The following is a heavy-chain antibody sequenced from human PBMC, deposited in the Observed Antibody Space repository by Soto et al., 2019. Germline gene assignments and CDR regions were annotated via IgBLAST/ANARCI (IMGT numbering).Heavy chain of an antibody. CDR1: GGSISSGGYY. V-gene: IGHV4-31*03. CDR3: ASHSWSYHHFDF. J-gene: IGHJ4*02. CDR2: ISNSGST. Sequence: QVQLQESGPGLVKPSQTLSLTCTVSGGSISSGGYYWSWIRHHPGEGLEWVGYISNSGSTSYNPSLKSRLTISVDTSKNQISLKLSSVTAADAAVYYCASHSWSYHHFDFWGQGDLVTVSS. D-gene: IGHD1-26*01.